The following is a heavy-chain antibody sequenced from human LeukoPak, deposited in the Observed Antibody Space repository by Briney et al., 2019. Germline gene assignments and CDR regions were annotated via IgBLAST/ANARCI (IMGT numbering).Heavy chain of an antibody. J-gene: IGHJ4*02. V-gene: IGHV1-18*01. CDR2: ISAYNGNT. Sequence: ASVKVSCEASGYTFTSYGISWVRQAPGQGLEWMGWISAYNGNTNYAQKLQGRVTMTTDTSTSTAYMELRSLRSDDTAVYYCARDLTRGYSGYGLAYWGQGTLVTVSS. D-gene: IGHD5-12*01. CDR1: GYTFTSYG. CDR3: ARDLTRGYSGYGLAY.